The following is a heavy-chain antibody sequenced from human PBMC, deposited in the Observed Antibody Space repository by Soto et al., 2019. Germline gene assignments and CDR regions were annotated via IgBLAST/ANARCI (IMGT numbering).Heavy chain of an antibody. J-gene: IGHJ4*02. Sequence: AGCLELSSGVSRVPFAPSTMSWVRRAPGKGLEWVSTIIVSVVSKYSADSVQGRFTVSSDISDNTLFLRMTSLTADDTAVYFCAKRDVPHSTSNAYFYDHWGRGVLVTVSS. CDR3: AKRDVPHSTSNAYFYDH. V-gene: IGHV3-23*01. CDR1: RVPFAPST. CDR2: IIVSVVSK. D-gene: IGHD2-21*02.